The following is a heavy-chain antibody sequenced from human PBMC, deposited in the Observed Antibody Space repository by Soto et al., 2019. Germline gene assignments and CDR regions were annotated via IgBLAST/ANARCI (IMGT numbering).Heavy chain of an antibody. Sequence: SLRLSCEASGFTFSSSVMHWVRQAPGKGLEWVAVIWYDGSIKYYADSVKGRFTISRDNSKNTLYLQMNSLRAEDTALYYCARGFAGSLADYWGQGTLVTVSS. V-gene: IGHV3-33*01. CDR1: GFTFSSSV. CDR2: IWYDGSIK. CDR3: ARGFAGSLADY. D-gene: IGHD3-10*01. J-gene: IGHJ4*02.